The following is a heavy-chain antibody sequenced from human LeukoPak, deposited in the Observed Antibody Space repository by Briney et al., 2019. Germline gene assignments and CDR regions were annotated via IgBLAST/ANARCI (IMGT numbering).Heavy chain of an antibody. V-gene: IGHV4-31*03. J-gene: IGHJ5*02. Sequence: SRTLSLTCTVSGGSISSGGYYWSWIRQHPGKGLEWIGYIYYSGSTYYNPSLKSRVTISVDTSKNQFSLKLSSVTAADTAVYYCARPGPYDSSGYYFFSYGFDPWGQGTLVTVSS. D-gene: IGHD3-22*01. CDR2: IYYSGST. CDR1: GGSISSGGYY. CDR3: ARPGPYDSSGYYFFSYGFDP.